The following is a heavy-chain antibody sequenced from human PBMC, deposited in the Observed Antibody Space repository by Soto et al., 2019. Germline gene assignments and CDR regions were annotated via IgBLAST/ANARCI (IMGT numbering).Heavy chain of an antibody. V-gene: IGHV4-59*08. J-gene: IGHJ6*03. CDR3: ARRMVGVVAATRYYYYYMDV. D-gene: IGHD2-15*01. Sequence: SETLSLTCTVSGGSISSYYWSWIRQPPGKGLEWIGYIYYSGSTNYNPSLKSRVTISVDTSKNQFSLKLSSVTAADTAVYYCARRMVGVVAATRYYYYYMDVWGKGTTVTVSS. CDR1: GGSISSYY. CDR2: IYYSGST.